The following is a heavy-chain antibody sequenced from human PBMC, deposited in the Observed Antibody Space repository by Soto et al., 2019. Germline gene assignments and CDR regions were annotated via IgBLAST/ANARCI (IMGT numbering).Heavy chain of an antibody. V-gene: IGHV1-3*01. CDR2: INAGDANT. D-gene: IGHD3-10*01. CDR1: GYTFTTYG. Sequence: QVQLVQSGAEVKKPGASVKVSCKASGYTFTTYGIHWVRQAPGQRLEWMGWINAGDANTKYAQKFQGRVTITRDTSESTAYMEVSSLRSEDTAVYYCARDDQWFGDYYWGQGTLVTVSS. CDR3: ARDDQWFGDYY. J-gene: IGHJ4*02.